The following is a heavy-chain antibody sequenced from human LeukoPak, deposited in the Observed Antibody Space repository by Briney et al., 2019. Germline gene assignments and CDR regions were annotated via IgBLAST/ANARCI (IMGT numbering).Heavy chain of an antibody. D-gene: IGHD3-22*01. Sequence: PSETLSLTCTVSGGSISSGSYYWSWIRQPAGKGLEWIGRIYTSGSTNYNPSLKSRVTISVDTSKNQFSLKLSSVTAADTAVYYCARGHSSGYYYGSEYFQHWGQGTLVTVSS. J-gene: IGHJ1*01. CDR1: GGSISSGSYY. CDR2: IYTSGST. V-gene: IGHV4-61*02. CDR3: ARGHSSGYYYGSEYFQH.